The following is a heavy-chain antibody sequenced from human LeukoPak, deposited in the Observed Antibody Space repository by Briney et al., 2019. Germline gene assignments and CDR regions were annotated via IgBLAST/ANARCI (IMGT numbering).Heavy chain of an antibody. CDR2: INHSGST. J-gene: IGHJ5*02. CDR1: GGSFSGYY. V-gene: IGHV4-34*01. Sequence: KPSETLSLTCAVYGGSFSGYYWSWIRQPPGKGLEWIGEINHSGSTNYNPSLKSRVTISVDTSKNQFSLKLSSVTAADTAVYYCARHSPAAIIMTWGQGTLVTVSS. CDR3: ARHSPAAIIMT. D-gene: IGHD2-2*01.